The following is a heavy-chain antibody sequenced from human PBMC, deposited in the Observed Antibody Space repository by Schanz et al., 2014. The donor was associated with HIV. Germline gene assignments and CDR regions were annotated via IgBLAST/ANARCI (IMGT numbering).Heavy chain of an antibody. Sequence: QVQVVQSGAEVKKPGASVRVSCTASGYTFVDSYIHWIRQAPGQGLEWLGIINPGSGETTFAQNFQGRVRLTRDTFANIVYMEVSSLRFEDTAVYFCARDRTYDFWSGDLDTWGQGAGVIVSS. CDR3: ARDRTYDFWSGDLDT. D-gene: IGHD3-3*01. CDR2: INPGSGET. J-gene: IGHJ5*01. V-gene: IGHV1-46*01. CDR1: GYTFVDSY.